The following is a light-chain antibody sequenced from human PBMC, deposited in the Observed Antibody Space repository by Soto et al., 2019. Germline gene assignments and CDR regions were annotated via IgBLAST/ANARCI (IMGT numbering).Light chain of an antibody. Sequence: DIQMTQSPSSLYSSVGDRVTITCRASQSISSYLNWYQQKPGKAPKLLIYAASSLQSGVPSRFSGSGSGTDLTLTISSLQPEDFATYYCQQSYSTPLTFGPGTKVDIK. CDR1: QSISSY. CDR2: AAS. V-gene: IGKV1-39*01. J-gene: IGKJ3*01. CDR3: QQSYSTPLT.